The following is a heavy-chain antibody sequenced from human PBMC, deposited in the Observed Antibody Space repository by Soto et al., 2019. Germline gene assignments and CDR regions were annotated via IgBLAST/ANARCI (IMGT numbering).Heavy chain of an antibody. J-gene: IGHJ4*02. D-gene: IGHD3-16*01. CDR1: GGSISSYY. CDR3: ARARGPTDRSVGYYFDY. CDR2: IYTSGST. Sequence: SETLSLTCTVSGGSISSYYWSWIRQPAGKGLEWIGRIYTSGSTNYNPSLKSRVTMSVDMSKNQFSLKLSSVTAADTAVYYCARARGPTDRSVGYYFDYWGQGTLVTVSS. V-gene: IGHV4-4*07.